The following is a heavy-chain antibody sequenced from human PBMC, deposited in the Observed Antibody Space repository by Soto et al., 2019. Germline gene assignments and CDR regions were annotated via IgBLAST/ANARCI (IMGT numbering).Heavy chain of an antibody. D-gene: IGHD2-15*01. Sequence: ASVKVSCKAPADTFTSYYIHWVRQAPGHGLEWMGIINPNGGSTRFAQTFQGRITMTTDTSTSTVYMELRSLRSDDTAVYYWARDRYCSGGSCYSGVGFDPWGQGTLVTV. CDR1: ADTFTSYY. V-gene: IGHV1-46*01. J-gene: IGHJ5*02. CDR3: ARDRYCSGGSCYSGVGFDP. CDR2: INPNGGST.